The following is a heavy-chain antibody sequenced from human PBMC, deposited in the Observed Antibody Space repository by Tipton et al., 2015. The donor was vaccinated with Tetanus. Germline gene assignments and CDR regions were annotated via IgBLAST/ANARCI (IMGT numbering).Heavy chain of an antibody. CDR1: GDPMNDFY. CDR2: IFYSGNT. V-gene: IGHV4-59*01. CDR3: ARDQKSATPSHFFYGLDV. Sequence: LRLSCTVSGDPMNDFYWSWIRQPPGKGLEWIGHIFYSGNTDYNPSLKSRVTISVDTSRKQFSLRLSSVTAADTAVYYCARDQKSATPSHFFYGLDVWGQGTTVTVSS. J-gene: IGHJ6*02. D-gene: IGHD2-15*01.